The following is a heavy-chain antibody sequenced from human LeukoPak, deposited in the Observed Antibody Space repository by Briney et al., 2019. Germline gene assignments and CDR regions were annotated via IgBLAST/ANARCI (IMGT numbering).Heavy chain of an antibody. CDR1: GFTFSGSA. CDR3: TRRGDKHYDSSGGDF. Sequence: GGSLRLSCAVSGFTFSGSAMHWVRQASGKGLEWVGRIRSAANNYATAYAASLKGRFTISRDDSKNTAYLQMNSLETEDMAVYCTRRGDKHYDSSGGDFWGQGTLVTVSS. J-gene: IGHJ4*02. CDR2: IRSAANNYAT. D-gene: IGHD3-22*01. V-gene: IGHV3-73*01.